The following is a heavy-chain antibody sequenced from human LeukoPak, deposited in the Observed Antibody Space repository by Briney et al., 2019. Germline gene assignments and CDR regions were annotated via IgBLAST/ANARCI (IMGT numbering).Heavy chain of an antibody. CDR2: INSDGSST. CDR3: AREGSRYCSGGSCYTNWFDP. J-gene: IGHJ5*02. Sequence: GGSLRLSCAASGFTFSSYWKHWVRQAPGKGLVWVSRINSDGSSTSYADSVKGRFTISRDNAKNTLYLQMNSLRAEDTAVYYCAREGSRYCSGGSCYTNWFDPWGQGTLVTVSS. V-gene: IGHV3-74*01. CDR1: GFTFSSYW. D-gene: IGHD2-15*01.